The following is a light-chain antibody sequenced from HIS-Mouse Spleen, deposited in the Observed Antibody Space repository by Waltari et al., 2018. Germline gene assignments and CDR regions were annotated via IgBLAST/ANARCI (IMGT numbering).Light chain of an antibody. V-gene: IGKV3-20*01. Sequence: EIVFTQSPGTLSFSPGARATLSCRASQSVSSSYIAWYQQRPGQAPRLLIYGASSRATGIPDRFSGSGSGTDFTLTISRLEREDFAVYYCQQYGSSPPYTFGQGTKLEIK. CDR3: QQYGSSPPYT. CDR1: QSVSSSY. J-gene: IGKJ2*01. CDR2: GAS.